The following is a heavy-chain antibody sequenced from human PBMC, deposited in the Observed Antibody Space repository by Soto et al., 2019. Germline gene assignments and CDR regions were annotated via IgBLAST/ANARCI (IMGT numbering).Heavy chain of an antibody. J-gene: IGHJ5*02. V-gene: IGHV4-59*01. D-gene: IGHD3-3*01. CDR1: GGSISRYY. CDR3: ARYWSGYYLRSMFDP. CDR2: IYYSGSP. Sequence: SETLSLTCAVSGGSISRYYWSWIRQPPGKGLEWIGYIYYSGSPNYNPSLKSRVTISVDTSKNQFSLKLSSVTAADTAVYYCARYWSGYYLRSMFDPWGRGTLVTVSS.